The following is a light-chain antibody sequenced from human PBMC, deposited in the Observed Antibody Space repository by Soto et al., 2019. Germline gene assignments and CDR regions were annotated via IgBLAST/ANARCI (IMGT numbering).Light chain of an antibody. CDR2: GAS. J-gene: IGKJ2*02. CDR1: QSVSTN. V-gene: IGKV3-15*01. Sequence: EVVVTQSPATLSVSPGESVTLSCRASQSVSTNLAWYQQKPGQAPGLLLFGASTRATGVPARFSGSGSETEFTLTITSLQSEDFAVYYCQLYNNWPPCTFGQGTKLEVK. CDR3: QLYNNWPPCT.